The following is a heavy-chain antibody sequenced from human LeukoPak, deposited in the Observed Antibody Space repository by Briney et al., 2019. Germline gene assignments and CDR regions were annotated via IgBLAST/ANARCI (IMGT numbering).Heavy chain of an antibody. Sequence: GGSLRLSCAASGFTFSSHAMGWVRQAPGKGLEWVSGTSGSGGSTYYVDSVKGRFTTSRDNSKNTLYLQMNSLRAEDMAVYYCAKGRRVTTVPGTGLAEYFQVWGQGTLVTVSP. V-gene: IGHV3-23*01. CDR1: GFTFSSHA. D-gene: IGHD6-19*01. J-gene: IGHJ1*01. CDR2: TSGSGGST. CDR3: AKGRRVTTVPGTGLAEYFQV.